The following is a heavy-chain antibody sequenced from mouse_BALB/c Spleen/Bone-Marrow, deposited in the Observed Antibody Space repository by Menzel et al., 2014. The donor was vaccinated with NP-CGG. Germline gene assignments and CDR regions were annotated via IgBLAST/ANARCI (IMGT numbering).Heavy chain of an antibody. V-gene: IGHV1-4*01. CDR2: INPSTGNT. J-gene: IGHJ4*01. Sequence: QVQLQQSGAELARPGASAKMSCKASGYTFTNYWMHWVKQRPGQGLEWIGYINPSTGNTEYNQKFKDKATLTADKSSNTAFMQLSSLTSEDSAVYFCARGNYETMDYWGQGTSVTVSS. D-gene: IGHD2-1*01. CDR1: GYTFTNYW. CDR3: ARGNYETMDY.